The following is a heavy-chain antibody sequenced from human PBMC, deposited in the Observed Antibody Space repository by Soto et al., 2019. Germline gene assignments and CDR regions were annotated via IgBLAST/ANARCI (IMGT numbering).Heavy chain of an antibody. Sequence: SETLSLTCTVSGGSISSDNFYWSWIRQPPGQGLEWIGYIYYNGRTSSTPSLESRVSMSVEASKNQFSMRLNSVSAADSAVYYCDRDRRSSPEYFDLWGPGTLVTVSS. J-gene: IGHJ4*02. CDR3: DRDRRSSPEYFDL. V-gene: IGHV4-30-4*01. CDR2: IYYNGRT. CDR1: GGSISSDNFY.